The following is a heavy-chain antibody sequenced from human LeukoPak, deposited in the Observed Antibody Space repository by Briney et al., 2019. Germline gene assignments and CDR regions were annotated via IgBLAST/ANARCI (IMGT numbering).Heavy chain of an antibody. D-gene: IGHD2-2*01. Sequence: SETLSLTCTVSGGSISSGGYYWSWIRQHPGKGLEWIGYIYYSGSPYYNPSLKSRVTISVDTSKNQFSLKLSSVTAADTAVYYCARERGTDIVVVPAAWDYYYMDVWGKGTTVTVSS. CDR2: IYYSGSP. J-gene: IGHJ6*03. CDR3: ARERGTDIVVVPAAWDYYYMDV. CDR1: GGSISSGGYY. V-gene: IGHV4-31*03.